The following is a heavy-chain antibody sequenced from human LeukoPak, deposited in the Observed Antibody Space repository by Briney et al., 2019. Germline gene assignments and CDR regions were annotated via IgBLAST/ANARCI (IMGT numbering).Heavy chain of an antibody. D-gene: IGHD2-15*01. CDR1: GFTFSSYG. V-gene: IGHV3-48*04. J-gene: IGHJ3*02. Sequence: GGTLRLSCAASGFTFSSYGMSWVRQVPGKGLEWVSYISSGGRTIYYADSVKGRFTMSRDDAKSSLYLQMNSLRAEDTAVYYCARPVVAATTPDTFDIWGQGTMVTVSS. CDR2: ISSGGRTI. CDR3: ARPVVAATTPDTFDI.